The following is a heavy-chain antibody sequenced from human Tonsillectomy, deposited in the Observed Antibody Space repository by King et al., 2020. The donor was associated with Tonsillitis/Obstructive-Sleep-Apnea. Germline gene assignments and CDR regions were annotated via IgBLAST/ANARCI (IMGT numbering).Heavy chain of an antibody. CDR1: GFTFNNYY. V-gene: IGHV3-11*01. J-gene: IGHJ6*03. CDR3: ARDPYCSSTSCYDYYYYMDV. CDR2: ISDTGSTI. Sequence: VQLVESGGGLVKPGGSLRLSCVASGFTFNNYYMSWIRQAPGKGLEWVSYISDTGSTIYYADSVKGRFTISRDNAKNSLYLQMSSLRAEDTAVYYCARDPYCSSTSCYDYYYYMDVWGKGTTVTVSS. D-gene: IGHD2-2*01.